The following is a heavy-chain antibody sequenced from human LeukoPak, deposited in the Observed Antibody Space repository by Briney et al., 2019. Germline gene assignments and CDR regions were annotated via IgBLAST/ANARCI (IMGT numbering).Heavy chain of an antibody. CDR1: GYTFTGYY. D-gene: IGHD3-22*01. V-gene: IGHV1-2*02. CDR2: INPNSGGT. Sequence: GASVKVSCKASGYTFTGYYMHWVRQAPGQGPEWMGWINPNSGGTNYAQKFQGRVTMTRDTSVSTAYMELSRLRSDDTAVYYCAREVYYYDSSGYYQPEPFDYWGQGTLVTVSS. CDR3: AREVYYYDSSGYYQPEPFDY. J-gene: IGHJ4*02.